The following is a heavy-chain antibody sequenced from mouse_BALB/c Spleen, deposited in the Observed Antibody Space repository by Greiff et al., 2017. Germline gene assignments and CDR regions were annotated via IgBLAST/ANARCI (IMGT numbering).Heavy chain of an antibody. CDR1: GFSLTSYG. J-gene: IGHJ4*01. Sequence: VMLVESGPGLVAPSQSLSISCTASGFSLTSYGVHWVRQPPGKGLEWLGVIWAGGGTNYNSALMSRLSISKDNSKSQVFLKMNSLQTDDTAMYYCAREDYGNFYAMDYWGQGTSVTVSS. D-gene: IGHD2-1*01. CDR3: AREDYGNFYAMDY. V-gene: IGHV2-9*02. CDR2: IWAGGGT.